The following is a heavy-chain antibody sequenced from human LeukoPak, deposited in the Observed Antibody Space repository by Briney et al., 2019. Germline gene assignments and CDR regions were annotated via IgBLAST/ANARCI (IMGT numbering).Heavy chain of an antibody. CDR2: IYTSGST. V-gene: IGHV4-4*07. Sequence: SKTLSLTCTVSGGSISSYYWSWIRQPAGKGLEWIGRIYTSGSTNYNPSLKSRVTMSVDTSKNQFSLKLSSVTAADTAVYYCARDHTEYYDILTGYYSYYYYMDVWGKGTTVTISS. CDR1: GGSISSYY. CDR3: ARDHTEYYDILTGYYSYYYYMDV. D-gene: IGHD3-9*01. J-gene: IGHJ6*03.